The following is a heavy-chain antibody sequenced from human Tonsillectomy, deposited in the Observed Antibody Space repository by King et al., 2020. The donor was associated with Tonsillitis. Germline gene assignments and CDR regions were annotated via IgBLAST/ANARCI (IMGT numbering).Heavy chain of an antibody. Sequence: QLVQSGAEVKKPGASVKVSFKASGYTFSGYYMHWVRQAPGQGLGWMGWVNPNSGVTNYAQKVKGRVTMTRDTSIRTAYMELGRLRSDDTAVYYCARGGVLRYFDWLPMDYWGQGTLVTVSS. V-gene: IGHV1-2*02. J-gene: IGHJ4*02. CDR1: GYTFSGYY. D-gene: IGHD3-9*01. CDR2: VNPNSGVT. CDR3: ARGGVLRYFDWLPMDY.